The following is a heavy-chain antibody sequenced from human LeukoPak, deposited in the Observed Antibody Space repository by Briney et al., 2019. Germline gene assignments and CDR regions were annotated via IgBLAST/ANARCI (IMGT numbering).Heavy chain of an antibody. Sequence: GGSLRLSCAASGFTFSSYAMHWVRQAPGKGLEWVAVISYDGSNKYYADSVKGRFTISRDNSKNTLYLQMNSLRAEDTAVYYCAGEGPNIAAAGMFDYWGQGTLVTVSS. CDR3: AGEGPNIAAAGMFDY. D-gene: IGHD6-13*01. CDR1: GFTFSSYA. J-gene: IGHJ4*02. CDR2: ISYDGSNK. V-gene: IGHV3-30*04.